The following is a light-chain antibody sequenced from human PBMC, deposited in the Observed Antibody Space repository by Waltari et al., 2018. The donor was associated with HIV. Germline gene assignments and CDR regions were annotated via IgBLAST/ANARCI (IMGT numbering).Light chain of an antibody. V-gene: IGKV1-39*01. CDR3: QQTYSNPLYT. J-gene: IGKJ2*01. CDR2: AAS. CDR1: QTISNY. Sequence: DIPLPPSPSTLSASVGDSVTIPCRASQTISNYLNWYQWKPGKAPKLLIYAASTLQSGVPSRFSGSGSGTDFTLTISSLQPEDFATYYCQQTYSNPLYTFGLGTKLENK.